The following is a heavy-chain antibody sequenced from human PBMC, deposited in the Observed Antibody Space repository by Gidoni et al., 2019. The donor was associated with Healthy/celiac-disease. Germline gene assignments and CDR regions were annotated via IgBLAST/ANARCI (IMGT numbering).Heavy chain of an antibody. V-gene: IGHV4-59*01. Sequence: QVQLQESGPGLVKPSETLSLTCPVSGGSISSYYWSWIRQPPGKGLEWIGYIYYSGSTNYNPSIKSRVTISVDTSKNQFSLKLSSVTAADTAVYYCARVGGSYSADAFDIWGQGTMVTVSS. D-gene: IGHD1-26*01. J-gene: IGHJ3*02. CDR3: ARVGGSYSADAFDI. CDR1: GGSISSYY. CDR2: IYYSGST.